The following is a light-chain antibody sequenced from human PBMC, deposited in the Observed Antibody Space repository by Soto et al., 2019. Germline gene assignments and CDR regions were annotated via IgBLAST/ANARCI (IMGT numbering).Light chain of an antibody. CDR3: QSYDSSHQV. J-gene: IGLJ2*01. CDR2: EDN. V-gene: IGLV6-57*01. CDR1: SGSIASNY. Sequence: LTQPHSVSESPGKTVTISCTRSSGSIASNYVQWYQQRPGSSPTTVIYEDNQRPSGVPDRFSGSIDSSSNSASLTISGLKTEDEADYYCQSYDSSHQVFGGGTKLTVL.